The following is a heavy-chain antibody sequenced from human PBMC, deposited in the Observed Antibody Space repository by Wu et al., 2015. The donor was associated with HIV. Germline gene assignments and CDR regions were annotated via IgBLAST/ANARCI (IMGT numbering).Heavy chain of an antibody. V-gene: IGHV1-2*02. Sequence: QVQLVQSGAEVKKPGASVKVSCKASGYTFTGYYMHWVRQAPGQGLEWMGWINPNSGGTNYAQKFQGRVTMTRGTSISTAYMELSRLRSDDTAVYYCARARYCSGGSCEYYFDYWGQGTLVTVSS. CDR1: GYTFTGYY. CDR3: ARARYCSGGSCEYYFDY. J-gene: IGHJ4*02. CDR2: INPNSGGT. D-gene: IGHD2-15*01.